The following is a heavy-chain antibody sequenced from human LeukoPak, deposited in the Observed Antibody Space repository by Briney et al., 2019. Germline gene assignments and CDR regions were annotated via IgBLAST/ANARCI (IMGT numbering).Heavy chain of an antibody. CDR2: IYYSGST. CDR1: GGSISSSSYY. D-gene: IGHD6-13*01. CDR3: ARDVVAAAGTWDY. V-gene: IGHV4-39*07. J-gene: IGHJ4*02. Sequence: SETLSLTCTVSGGSISSSSYYWGWIRQPPGKGLEWIGSIYYSGSTYYNPSLKSRVTMSVDTSKNQFSLKLSSVTAADTAVYYCARDVVAAAGTWDYWGQGTLVTVSS.